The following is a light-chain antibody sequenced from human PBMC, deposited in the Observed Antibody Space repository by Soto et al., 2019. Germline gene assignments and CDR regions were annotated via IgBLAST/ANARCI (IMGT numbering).Light chain of an antibody. V-gene: IGKV3-20*01. CDR1: QSVSSSY. J-gene: IGKJ4*01. CDR2: GAS. Sequence: IVLTQSSGTLSLSPGERATLSCRASQSVSSSYLAWYQQKPGQAPRLLIYGASSRATGIPDRFSGSGSGTDFTLTISRLEPEDFAVYYCQQYGSSPPLTFGGGTKVDIK. CDR3: QQYGSSPPLT.